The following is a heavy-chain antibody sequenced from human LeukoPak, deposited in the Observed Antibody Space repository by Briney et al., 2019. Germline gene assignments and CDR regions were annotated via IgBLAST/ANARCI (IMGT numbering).Heavy chain of an antibody. CDR2: IDTDGSGT. V-gene: IGHV3-74*01. J-gene: IGHJ5*02. CDR1: GFTFSNYW. D-gene: IGHD3-22*01. CDR3: ARGPSGYLESSSA. Sequence: PGGSLRLSFAASGFTFSNYWMHWVRQVPGKGLVWVSRIDTDGSGTSYAESVKGRFTISRDNAKNTLYLQMNSLRAEDTAVYYCARGPSGYLESSSAWGQGTLVTVSS.